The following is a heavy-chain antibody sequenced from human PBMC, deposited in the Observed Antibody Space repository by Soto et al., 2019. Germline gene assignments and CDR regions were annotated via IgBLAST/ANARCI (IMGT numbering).Heavy chain of an antibody. CDR1: GGTLSDHG. Sequence: QVQLEQSGAEVKKPGSSVKVSCKASGGTLSDHGVAWLRQAPGQGLEWMGGTIPVFNAPKYAPKFQGRLTIAADKSTNIAYMELSSLRSEDTAVYYCARDGGFGELKYWGPGTLVTVSS. CDR2: TIPVFNAP. V-gene: IGHV1-69*06. D-gene: IGHD3-10*01. J-gene: IGHJ4*02. CDR3: ARDGGFGELKY.